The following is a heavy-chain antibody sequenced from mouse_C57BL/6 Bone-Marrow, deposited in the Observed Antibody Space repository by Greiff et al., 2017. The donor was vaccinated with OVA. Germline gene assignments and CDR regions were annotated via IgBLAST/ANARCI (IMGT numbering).Heavy chain of an antibody. CDR2: IYPGSGST. D-gene: IGHD1-1*01. Sequence: QVQLKEPGAELVKPGASVKMSCKASGYTFTSYWITWVKQRPGQGLEWIGDIYPGSGSTNYNEKFKSKATLTVDTSSSTAYMQLSSLTSEDSAVYYCARSGTVVPRGDYWGQGTTLTVSS. CDR1: GYTFTSYW. J-gene: IGHJ2*01. CDR3: ARSGTVVPRGDY. V-gene: IGHV1-55*01.